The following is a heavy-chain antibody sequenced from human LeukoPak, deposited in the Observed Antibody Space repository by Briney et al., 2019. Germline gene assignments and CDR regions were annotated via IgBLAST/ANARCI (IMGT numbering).Heavy chain of an antibody. CDR2: IYYGGST. CDR1: AFTVSSNS. V-gene: IGHV3-66*01. CDR3: ARDRQGYFDY. J-gene: IGHJ4*02. Sequence: GGSLRLSCAPSAFTVSSNSMTWIRQNPGKGLEWVSAIYYGGSTFYADSVKGRFTISRDNAKNSLYLQMDSLRAEDTAVYYCARDRQGYFDYWGQGTLVTVSS.